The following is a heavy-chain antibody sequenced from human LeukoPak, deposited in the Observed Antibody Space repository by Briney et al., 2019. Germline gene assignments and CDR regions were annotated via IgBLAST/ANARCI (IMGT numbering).Heavy chain of an antibody. CDR1: GGSISSGDYY. Sequence: SETLSITCTVSGGSISSGDYYWSWIRQPPGKGLEWIGYIYYSGSTYYNPSLKSRVTISVDTSKNQFSLKLSSVTAADTAVYYCARGNIVAVTAVPFDYWGQGTLVSVSS. D-gene: IGHD2-21*02. J-gene: IGHJ4*02. CDR3: ARGNIVAVTAVPFDY. V-gene: IGHV4-30-4*01. CDR2: IYYSGST.